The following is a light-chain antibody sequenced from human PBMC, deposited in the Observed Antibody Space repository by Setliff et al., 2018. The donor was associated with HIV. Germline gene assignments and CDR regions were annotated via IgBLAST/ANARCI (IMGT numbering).Light chain of an antibody. Sequence: SYELTQPPSVSVAPGQTARITCGGNNIGSKRVHRYQQKPGQAPLLVIYYDSDRPSGIPERFSGSNSGNTATLTISRVEAGDEADYYCQVWDSSSDHSYVFGTGTKVTVL. V-gene: IGLV3-21*04. J-gene: IGLJ1*01. CDR1: NIGSKR. CDR2: YDS. CDR3: QVWDSSSDHSYV.